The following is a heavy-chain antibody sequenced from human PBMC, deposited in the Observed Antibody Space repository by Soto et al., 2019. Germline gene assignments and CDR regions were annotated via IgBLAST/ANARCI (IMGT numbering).Heavy chain of an antibody. CDR2: ISGTGDTI. CDR1: GFTFSDYY. CDR3: ARATTLVATPDYSSHGLDV. J-gene: IGHJ6*02. V-gene: IGHV3-11*01. D-gene: IGHD1-26*01. Sequence: GGSLRLSCAASGFTFSDYYMSWIRQAPGKGLEWVSYISGTGDTIYYADSVKGRFTISRDNAKNSLILQMTSLRVEDAAIYYCARATTLVATPDYSSHGLDVWGQGTTVTVSS.